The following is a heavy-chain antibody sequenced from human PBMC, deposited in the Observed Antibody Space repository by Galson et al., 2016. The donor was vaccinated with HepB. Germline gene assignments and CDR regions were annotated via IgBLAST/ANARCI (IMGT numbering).Heavy chain of an antibody. CDR2: ISTSDDNI. V-gene: IGHV1-18*01. J-gene: IGHJ4*02. CDR1: GYTFTTYG. Sequence: SVKVSCKASGYTFTTYGVTWVRQAPGQGLEWVGWISTSDDNIQYSQKLQGRVTMTTDTSTTTAYMELRGLRSDDTAVYYCARGAVSHYWGQGTLATVSS. D-gene: IGHD6-19*01. CDR3: ARGAVSHY.